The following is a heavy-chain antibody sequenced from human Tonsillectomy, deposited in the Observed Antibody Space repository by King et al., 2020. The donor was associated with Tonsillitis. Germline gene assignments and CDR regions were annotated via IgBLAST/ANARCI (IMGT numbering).Heavy chain of an antibody. CDR2: INSDGSST. CDR3: AKDSSYRMDV. CDR1: GFTFSVSW. J-gene: IGHJ6*02. Sequence: EVQLVESGGDLVQPGGSLRLSCVASGFTFSVSWMHWVRQAPGKGLVWVSYINSDGSSTTYADSVKGRFTVSRDNAKNTVYLQMNSLRADDTAIYYCAKDSSYRMDVWGQGTTVTVSS. V-gene: IGHV3-74*01.